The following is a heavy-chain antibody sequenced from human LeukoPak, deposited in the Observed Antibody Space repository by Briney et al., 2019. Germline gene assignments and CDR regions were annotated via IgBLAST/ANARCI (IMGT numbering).Heavy chain of an antibody. V-gene: IGHV4-34*01. CDR3: ARGLYGSGSYYMAPNWFDP. CDR1: DGSFSGYY. J-gene: IGHJ5*02. Sequence: SSETLSLTCAVYDGSFSGYYWSWIRQPPGKGLEWIGEINHSGSTNYNPSLKSRVTISVDTSKNQFSLKLSSVTAADTAVYYCARGLYGSGSYYMAPNWFDPWGQGTLATVSS. D-gene: IGHD3-10*01. CDR2: INHSGST.